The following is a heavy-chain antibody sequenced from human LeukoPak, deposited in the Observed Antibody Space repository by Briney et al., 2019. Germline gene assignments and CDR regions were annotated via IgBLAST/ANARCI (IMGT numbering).Heavy chain of an antibody. CDR2: ISGSGGST. V-gene: IGHV3-23*01. CDR3: AKVERYDFWSGYDSFDY. D-gene: IGHD3-3*01. J-gene: IGHJ4*02. Sequence: GGSLRLSCAASGFTFSSYAMSWVRQAPGKGLEWVSAISGSGGSTYYADSVKGRFTISRDNSKNTQYLQMNSLRAEDTAVYYCAKVERYDFWSGYDSFDYWGQGTLVTVSS. CDR1: GFTFSSYA.